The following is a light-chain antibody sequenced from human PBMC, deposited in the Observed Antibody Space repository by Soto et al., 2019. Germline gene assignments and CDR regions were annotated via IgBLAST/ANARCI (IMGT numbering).Light chain of an antibody. Sequence: DIQMTPSPSTLSSSVGDRVTITCRASQSISTWSAWYQQKPGKAPKLLIYTASSLESGVPSRFSGSGSGTEFTLTISSLQPDDFATYYRQQYNSHSRYTFGQGTKLEIK. V-gene: IGKV1-5*03. J-gene: IGKJ2*01. CDR1: QSISTW. CDR2: TAS. CDR3: QQYNSHSRYT.